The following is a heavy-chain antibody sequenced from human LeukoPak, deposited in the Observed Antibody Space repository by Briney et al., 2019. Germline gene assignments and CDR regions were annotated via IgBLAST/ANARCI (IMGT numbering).Heavy chain of an antibody. D-gene: IGHD5-24*01. J-gene: IGHJ3*02. CDR2: INPNSGGT. CDR3: ARGRWLQFSAFDI. V-gene: IGHV1-2*04. Sequence: ASVKVSCKASGYTFTGYCMHWVRQAPGQGLEWMGWINPNSGGTNYAQKFQGWVTMTRDTSISTAYMELSRLRSDDTAVYYCARGRWLQFSAFDIWGQGTMVTVSS. CDR1: GYTFTGYC.